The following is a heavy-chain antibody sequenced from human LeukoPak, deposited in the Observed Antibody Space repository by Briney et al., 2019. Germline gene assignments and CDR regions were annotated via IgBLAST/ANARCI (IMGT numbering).Heavy chain of an antibody. CDR2: ISSSSSYI. J-gene: IGHJ4*02. CDR1: GFTFSSYA. D-gene: IGHD5-18*01. CDR3: ARGITRGYSYEGTSY. Sequence: PGGSLRLSCAASGFTFSSYAMSWVRQAPGKGLEWVSAISSSSSYIYYADSVKGRFTISRDNAKNSLYLQMNSLRAEDTAVYYCARGITRGYSYEGTSYWGQGTLVTVSS. V-gene: IGHV3-21*01.